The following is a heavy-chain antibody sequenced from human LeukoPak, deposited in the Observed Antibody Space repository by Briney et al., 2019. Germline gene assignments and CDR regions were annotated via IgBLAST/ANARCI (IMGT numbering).Heavy chain of an antibody. CDR3: ARGDDGDSTFDY. V-gene: IGHV3-66*01. CDR2: IYSGGST. J-gene: IGHJ4*02. D-gene: IGHD4-17*01. CDR1: GFTVSSNY. Sequence: GGSLRLSCATSGFTVSSNYMSWVRQAPGKGLEWVSVIYSGGSTYYADSVKGRFTISRDNSKNTLYLQMNSLRAEDTAVYYCARGDDGDSTFDYWGQGTLVTVSS.